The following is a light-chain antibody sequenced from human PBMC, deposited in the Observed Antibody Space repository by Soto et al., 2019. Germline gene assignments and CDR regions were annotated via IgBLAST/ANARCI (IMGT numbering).Light chain of an antibody. CDR1: QSVFYSLNNRNP. CDR2: WAS. CDR3: QQYYRSPLS. J-gene: IGKJ4*01. V-gene: IGKV4-1*01. Sequence: DIVMTQSPDSLAVSLGERATLNCKSSQSVFYSLNNRNPLAWYQKKPGQPPRLLVYWASTRESGVPDLFSGSGSGTDFSLTISSLQAEDVAVYYCQQYYRSPLSFGGGTRVEIK.